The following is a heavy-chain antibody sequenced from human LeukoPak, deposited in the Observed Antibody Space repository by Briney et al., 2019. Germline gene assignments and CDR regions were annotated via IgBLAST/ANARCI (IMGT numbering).Heavy chain of an antibody. CDR2: ISYDGSEK. CDR3: AREGSSGYYPY. J-gene: IGHJ4*02. Sequence: GRSLRRSCAASGFTFRSYPMHWVRQAPGKGLEWVAVISYDGSEKHYADPVKGRFTISRDNSKNTLYLQMNSLRAEDTAVYYCAREGSSGYYPYWGQGILVTVSS. D-gene: IGHD3-22*01. V-gene: IGHV3-30-3*01. CDR1: GFTFRSYP.